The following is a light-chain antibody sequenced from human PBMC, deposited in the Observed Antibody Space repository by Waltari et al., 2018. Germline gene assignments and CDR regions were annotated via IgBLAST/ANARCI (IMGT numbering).Light chain of an antibody. CDR3: HLYGSART. CDR2: GAS. J-gene: IGKJ4*01. CDR1: QSVSNNY. V-gene: IGKV3-20*01. Sequence: NVLTQSPGTLSLSPGERATLSCRASQSVSNNYFAWFQQQPGQAPRLLIYGASSRATGIPDRFSGSGSGTDFTLTISRLEPEDSAVYFCHLYGSARTFGGGTKVEIK.